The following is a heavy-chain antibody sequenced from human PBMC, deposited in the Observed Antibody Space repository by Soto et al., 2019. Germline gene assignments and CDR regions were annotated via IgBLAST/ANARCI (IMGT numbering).Heavy chain of an antibody. Sequence: EVQLLESGGGLVQPGGSLRLSCGVSGFTFNDFEMNWVRQAPGKGLEWLAYIDGSGTTKKYADSVRGRFTISRDNPNNSLFLQMSSLSAADPAIYYCARGFGRFNNWGQGTLVSVSS. V-gene: IGHV3-48*03. CDR3: ARGFGRFNN. CDR1: GFTFNDFE. CDR2: IDGSGTTK. J-gene: IGHJ4*02. D-gene: IGHD3-10*01.